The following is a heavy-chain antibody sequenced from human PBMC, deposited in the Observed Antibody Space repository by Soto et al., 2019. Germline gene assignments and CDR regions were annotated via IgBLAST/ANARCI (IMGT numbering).Heavy chain of an antibody. J-gene: IGHJ6*02. CDR1: GYTFTGYY. CDR3: ARANDLSYYYGMDV. CDR2: INPNSGGT. D-gene: IGHD3-3*01. V-gene: IGHV1-2*04. Sequence: ASVKVSCKASGYTFTGYYMHWVRQAPGQGLEWMGWINPNSGGTNYAQKFQGWVTMTGDTSISTAYMELSRLRSDDTAVYYCARANDLSYYYGMDVWGQGTTVTVSS.